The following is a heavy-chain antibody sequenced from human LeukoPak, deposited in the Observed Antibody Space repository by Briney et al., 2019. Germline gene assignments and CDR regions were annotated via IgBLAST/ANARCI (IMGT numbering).Heavy chain of an antibody. D-gene: IGHD2-2*01. V-gene: IGHV1-2*02. CDR2: INPNSGVT. J-gene: IGHJ4*02. CDR3: ARVGAHRYCSSTSCYEDY. CDR1: GYTFTAYY. Sequence: ASVKVSCKASGYTFTAYYMHWVRQAPGQGLEWMGWINPNSGVTDYAQKFQGRVTKTRDTSISTAYMELSSLESDDTAVYYCARVGAHRYCSSTSCYEDYWGQGTLVTVSS.